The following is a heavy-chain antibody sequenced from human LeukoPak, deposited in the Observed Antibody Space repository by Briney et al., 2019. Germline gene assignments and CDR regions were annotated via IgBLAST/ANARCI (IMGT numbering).Heavy chain of an antibody. CDR2: IYYSGST. D-gene: IGHD2-21*01. CDR1: GGSISSYY. V-gene: IGHV4-59*12. Sequence: PSETLSLTCTVSGGSISSYYWSWIRQPPGKGLEWIGYIYYSGSTNYNPSLKSRVTISVDTSKNQFSLKLSSVTAADTAVYYCARGRDLGYWGQGTLVTVSS. J-gene: IGHJ4*02. CDR3: ARGRDLGY.